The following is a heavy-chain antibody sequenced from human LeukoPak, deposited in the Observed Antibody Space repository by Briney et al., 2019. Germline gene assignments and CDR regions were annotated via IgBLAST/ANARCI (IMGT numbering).Heavy chain of an antibody. D-gene: IGHD3-9*01. J-gene: IGHJ4*02. CDR1: GDPMNNYY. CDR3: ARSKDILTGYCFDY. CDR2: IYYSGST. V-gene: IGHV4-59*01. Sequence: PSETLSLTCTVSGDPMNNYYWSWIRQPPGKGLEWIGYIYYSGSTNYNPSLKSRVTISVDTSKNQFSLKLSSVTAADTAVYYCARSKDILTGYCFDYWGQGTLVTVSS.